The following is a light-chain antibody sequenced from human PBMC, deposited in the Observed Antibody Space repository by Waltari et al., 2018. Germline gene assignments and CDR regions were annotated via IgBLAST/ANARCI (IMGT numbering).Light chain of an antibody. Sequence: QSTLPQLAPVPGSTGQSIPIPGTGVGSTLVSRYHQHPGKVPKLILYDVYNRPSGVVSRFSGSKSGNTASLTISGLQAEDEADYYCNSYSSTTTPNWVFGGGTKLTVL. V-gene: IGLV2-14*03. J-gene: IGLJ3*02. CDR3: NSYSSTTTPNWV. CDR1: GSTL. CDR2: DVY.